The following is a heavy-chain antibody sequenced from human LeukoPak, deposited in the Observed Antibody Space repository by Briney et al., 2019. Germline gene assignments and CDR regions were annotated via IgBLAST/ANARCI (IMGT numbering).Heavy chain of an antibody. V-gene: IGHV3-9*01. CDR1: GFTFEDYA. D-gene: IGHD1-26*01. Sequence: PGRSLRLYCAAPGFTFEDYAMHWVRPAPGKGLEGDSGISWNSGSIGYADSVKGRFTISRDNAKNSLYLQMNSLRAEDTALYYCAKSGGELGGFDYWGQGTLVTVSS. CDR3: AKSGGELGGFDY. J-gene: IGHJ4*02. CDR2: ISWNSGSI.